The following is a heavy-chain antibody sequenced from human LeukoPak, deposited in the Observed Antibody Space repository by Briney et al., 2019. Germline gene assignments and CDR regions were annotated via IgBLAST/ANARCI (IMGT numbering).Heavy chain of an antibody. CDR2: IYYSGGT. CDR3: ARDRGAGVGATKY. V-gene: IGHV4-39*07. Sequence: SETLSLTCTVSGGSISSSSYYWGWIRQPPGKGLEWIGSIYYSGGTYYSPSLKSRVTISVDTSKNQFSLKLSSVTAADTAVYYCARDRGAGVGATKYWGQGTLVTVSS. J-gene: IGHJ4*02. D-gene: IGHD1-26*01. CDR1: GGSISSSSYY.